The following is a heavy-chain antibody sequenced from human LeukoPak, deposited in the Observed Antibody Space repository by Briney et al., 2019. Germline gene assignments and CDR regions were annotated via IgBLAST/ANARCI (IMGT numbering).Heavy chain of an antibody. D-gene: IGHD3-22*01. CDR1: GYSFTTYL. V-gene: IGHV5-51*01. J-gene: IGHJ5*02. CDR2: IHPGDSGA. Sequence: GESLKISCKGSGYSFTTYLIAWVRQMPGKGLEWMGIIHPGDSGARYSPSFQGQVTVSVDRSINTAYLQWSSLKASDTAMYYCARGWLDWFDPWGQGTLVTVSS. CDR3: ARGWLDWFDP.